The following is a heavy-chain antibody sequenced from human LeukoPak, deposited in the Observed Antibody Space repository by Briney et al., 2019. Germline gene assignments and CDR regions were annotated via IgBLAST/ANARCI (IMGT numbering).Heavy chain of an antibody. V-gene: IGHV4-34*01. CDR2: INHSGST. J-gene: IGHJ4*02. D-gene: IGHD5-18*01. Sequence: SETLSLTCAVYGGSFSGYYWSWLRQPPGKGLEWIGEINHSGSTNYNPSLKSRVTISVDTSKNQFSLKLSSVTAADTAVYYCARGRYSYVSAKSGYFDYWGQGTLVTVSS. CDR3: ARGRYSYVSAKSGYFDY. CDR1: GGSFSGYY.